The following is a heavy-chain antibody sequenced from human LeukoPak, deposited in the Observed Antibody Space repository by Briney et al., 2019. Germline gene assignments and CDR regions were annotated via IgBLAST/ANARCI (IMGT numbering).Heavy chain of an antibody. Sequence: GGSLRLSCAASGFTFKIYSMNWVRHAPGKGLEWVSSISTDSSHMYYADSVKGRFTVSRDNAKNSLYLQMNILRAEDTAVYYCARDDTSAHFFDSWGQGTLVTVSS. CDR1: GFTFKIYS. D-gene: IGHD3-10*01. CDR2: ISTDSSHM. V-gene: IGHV3-21*06. J-gene: IGHJ4*02. CDR3: ARDDTSAHFFDS.